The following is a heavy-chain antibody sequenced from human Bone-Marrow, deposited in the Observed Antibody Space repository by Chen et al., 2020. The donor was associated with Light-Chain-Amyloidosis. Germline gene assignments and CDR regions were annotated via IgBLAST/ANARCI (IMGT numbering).Heavy chain of an antibody. CDR2: IIPIFGTA. D-gene: IGHD6-19*01. V-gene: IGHV1-69*01. CDR1: GGTFSSYA. CDR3: ARDQYSSGWYGSYYYGMDV. Sequence: QVQLVQSGAEVKKPGSSVKVSCKASGGTFSSYAISWVRQAPGQGLEWMGGIIPIFGTANYAQKFQGRVTITADESTRTAYMELSSLRSEDTAVYYFARDQYSSGWYGSYYYGMDVWGQGTTVTVSS. J-gene: IGHJ6*02.